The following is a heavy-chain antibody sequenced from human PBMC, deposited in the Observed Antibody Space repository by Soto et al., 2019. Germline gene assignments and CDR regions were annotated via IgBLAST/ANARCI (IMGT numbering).Heavy chain of an antibody. V-gene: IGHV5-51*01. Sequence: LGESLKISCKGFGYSFSIYWIGWVRQMPGKGLEWMGIIYPGDSDTRYSPSFQGQVFISVDKSISTAYLQWSSLKASDTAMYYCARIFIVELSPSTLVPYFDYWGRGTLVTVSS. CDR2: IYPGDSDT. CDR1: GYSFSIYW. D-gene: IGHD2-15*01. J-gene: IGHJ4*02. CDR3: ARIFIVELSPSTLVPYFDY.